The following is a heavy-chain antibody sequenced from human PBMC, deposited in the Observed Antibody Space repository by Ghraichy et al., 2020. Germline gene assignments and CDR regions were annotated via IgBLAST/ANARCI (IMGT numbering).Heavy chain of an antibody. D-gene: IGHD4-17*01. J-gene: IGHJ6*02. CDR2: ISDNGGRT. Sequence: LSLTCEASGFTFSRYAISWVRQAPGKGLEWVSGISDNGGRTYYADSVKGRFTISRDNSKNTLYLQMNSLRAEDTAVYHCANMDGGYYSHYGMDVWGQGTTVTVSS. V-gene: IGHV3-23*01. CDR3: ANMDGGYYSHYGMDV. CDR1: GFTFSRYA.